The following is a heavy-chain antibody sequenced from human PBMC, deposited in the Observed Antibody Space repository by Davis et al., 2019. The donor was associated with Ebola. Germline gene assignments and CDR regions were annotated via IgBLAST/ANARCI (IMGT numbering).Heavy chain of an antibody. CDR1: GGSMSSYY. Sequence: SETLSLTCTVSGGSMSSYYWSWIRQPPGKGLEWIGYIYYSGSTNSKYSLKSRVTISVDTSKNQFSLKLSSVTAADTAVYYCARESSSWGNGDWFDPWGQGTLVTVSS. CDR3: ARESSSWGNGDWFDP. CDR2: IYYSGST. V-gene: IGHV4-59*12. J-gene: IGHJ5*02. D-gene: IGHD6-13*01.